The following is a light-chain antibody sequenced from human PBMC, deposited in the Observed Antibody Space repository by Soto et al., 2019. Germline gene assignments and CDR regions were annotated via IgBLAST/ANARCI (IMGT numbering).Light chain of an antibody. V-gene: IGKV3-20*01. CDR1: QRISISY. Sequence: EIVLTQSPGTLSLSPGESATLCCGASQRISISYLAWYQQQPGQAPRLLIHSTSTRATGIPDRFSGSGSGTDFTLTISKLEPGDFAVYYCQQYGGSSWTFGQGTKVEI. J-gene: IGKJ1*01. CDR3: QQYGGSSWT. CDR2: STS.